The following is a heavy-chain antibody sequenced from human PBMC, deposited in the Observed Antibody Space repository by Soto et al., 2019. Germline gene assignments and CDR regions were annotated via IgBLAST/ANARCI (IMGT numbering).Heavy chain of an antibody. J-gene: IGHJ5*02. CDR1: GFTFSSYS. D-gene: IGHD6-13*01. CDR2: ISSSSSTI. V-gene: IGHV3-48*01. Sequence: EVQLVESGGGLVQPGGSLRLSCAASGFTFSSYSMNWDRQPPGKGLEWVSYISSSSSTISYADSVKGRFTISRENAKNSLYLQMNSLRAEHTAVYYCARHPVRIALIGWFDPWGQGTLVTVSS. CDR3: ARHPVRIALIGWFDP.